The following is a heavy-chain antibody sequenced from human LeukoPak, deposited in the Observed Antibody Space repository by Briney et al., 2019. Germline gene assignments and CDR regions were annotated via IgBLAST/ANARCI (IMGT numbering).Heavy chain of an antibody. CDR2: INSGSNSI. D-gene: IGHD4-23*01. J-gene: IGHJ2*01. V-gene: IGHV3-48*02. Sequence: GGSLRLSCAASIFSFSSYSMNWVRQAPGKGLEWVSYINSGSNSIHCADSVKGRFTISRDNARSSLYLQMNSLRDEDTAVYYCARGLDGNSIWYFDLWGRGTLVSVSS. CDR1: IFSFSSYS. CDR3: ARGLDGNSIWYFDL.